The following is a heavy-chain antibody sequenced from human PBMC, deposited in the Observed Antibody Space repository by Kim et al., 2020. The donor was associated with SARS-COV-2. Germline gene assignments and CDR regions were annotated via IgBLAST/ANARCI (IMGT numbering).Heavy chain of an antibody. CDR1: GGSISRDY. J-gene: IGHJ6*03. D-gene: IGHD3-10*01. V-gene: IGHV4-59*01. CDR2: IYYSGST. CDR3: ARDRGGLTHYMDV. Sequence: SETLSLTCSVSGGSISRDYWSWIRQPRGKGLEWIGYIYYSGSTTYNPSLESRVAISVDTSKNQFSLNLRSVTAADTAMYYCARDRGGLTHYMDVWGKGTAV.